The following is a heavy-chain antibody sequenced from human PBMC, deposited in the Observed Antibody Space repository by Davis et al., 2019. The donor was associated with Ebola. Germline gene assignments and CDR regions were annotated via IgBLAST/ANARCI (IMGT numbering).Heavy chain of an antibody. CDR3: ARDVGTNDFWSGYSHSYGMDV. CDR2: IYSGGST. J-gene: IGHJ6*02. D-gene: IGHD3-3*01. V-gene: IGHV3-53*05. Sequence: GGSLRLSCAASGFTVSSNYMSWVRQAPGKGLEWVSVIYSGGSTYYADSVKGRFTISRDNAKNTLYLQMNSLRAEDTAVYYCARDVGTNDFWSGYSHSYGMDVWGQGTTVTVSS. CDR1: GFTVSSNY.